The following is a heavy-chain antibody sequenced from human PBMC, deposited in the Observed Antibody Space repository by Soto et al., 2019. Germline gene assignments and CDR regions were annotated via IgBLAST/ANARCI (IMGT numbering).Heavy chain of an antibody. D-gene: IGHD3-9*01. V-gene: IGHV1-2*02. CDR3: AREREILTDFDY. CDR2: INPNSGGT. CDR1: GYSFTGYY. Sequence: GXSVKVSCSASGYSFTGYYMHWVRQAPGQGLEWMGWINPNSGGTNYAQKFQGRVTMTRDTSISTAYMELSRLRSDDTAVYYCAREREILTDFDYWGQGTLVTVSS. J-gene: IGHJ4*02.